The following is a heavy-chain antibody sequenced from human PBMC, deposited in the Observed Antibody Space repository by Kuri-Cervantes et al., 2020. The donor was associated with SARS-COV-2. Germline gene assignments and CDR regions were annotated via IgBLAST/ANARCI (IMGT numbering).Heavy chain of an antibody. J-gene: IGHJ4*02. Sequence: LSLTCAASGFTFSSYAMHWVRQAPGKGLEWVAVISYDGSNKYCADSVKGRFTISRDNSKNTLYLQMNSLRAEDTAVYYCAREGMVRGATFFDYWGQGTLVTVSS. CDR1: GFTFSSYA. CDR2: ISYDGSNK. CDR3: AREGMVRGATFFDY. V-gene: IGHV3-30-3*01. D-gene: IGHD3-10*01.